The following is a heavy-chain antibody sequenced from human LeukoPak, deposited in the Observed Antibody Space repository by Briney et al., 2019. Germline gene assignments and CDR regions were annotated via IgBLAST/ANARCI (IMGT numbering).Heavy chain of an antibody. D-gene: IGHD3-16*01. CDR3: ARGRGYGY. CDR1: GGSFSGYY. J-gene: IGHJ4*02. CDR2: INHSGST. V-gene: IGHV4-34*01. Sequence: SETQSLTCAVYGGSFSGYYWSWIRQPPGKGLEWIGEINHSGSTNYNPSLKSRVTISVDTSKNQFSLKLSSVTAADTAVYYCARGRGYGYWGQGTLVTVSS.